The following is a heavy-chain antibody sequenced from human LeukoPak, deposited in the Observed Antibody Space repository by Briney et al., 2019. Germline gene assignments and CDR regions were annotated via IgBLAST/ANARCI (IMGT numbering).Heavy chain of an antibody. CDR2: ISGSGGST. CDR1: GFTFSSYA. Sequence: GGSLRLSCAASGFTFSSYAMSWVRQAPGKGLEWVSAISGSGGSTYYADSVKGRFTISRDNSKNTLYLQMNSLRAEDTAVYYCARDIVQWELIDYWGQGTLVTVSS. J-gene: IGHJ4*02. CDR3: ARDIVQWELIDY. V-gene: IGHV3-23*01. D-gene: IGHD1-26*01.